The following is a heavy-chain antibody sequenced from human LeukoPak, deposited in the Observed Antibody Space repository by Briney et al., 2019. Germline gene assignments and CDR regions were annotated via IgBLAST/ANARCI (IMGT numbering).Heavy chain of an antibody. Sequence: SETLSLTCTVSGGSISSSSYYWGWIRQPPGKGLWWIGSIYYSGSTYYNPSLKSRVTISVDTSKNQFSLKLSSVTAADTAVYYCARDIVVVPAAIELFDYWGQGTLVTVSS. D-gene: IGHD2-2*01. J-gene: IGHJ4*02. CDR2: IYYSGST. CDR1: GGSISSSSYY. CDR3: ARDIVVVPAAIELFDY. V-gene: IGHV4-39*01.